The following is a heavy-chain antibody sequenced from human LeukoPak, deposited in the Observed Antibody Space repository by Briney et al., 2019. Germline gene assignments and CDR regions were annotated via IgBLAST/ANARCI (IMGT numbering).Heavy chain of an antibody. Sequence: GGSLRLSCAASGFTFSSYGMHWVRQAPGKGLEWVAVIWYDGSNKYYADSMKGRFTISRDNSKNTLYLQVNSLRAEDTAMYYCARSILFAFDIWGQGTMVTVSS. CDR2: IWYDGSNK. J-gene: IGHJ3*02. CDR1: GFTFSSYG. D-gene: IGHD2-21*01. CDR3: ARSILFAFDI. V-gene: IGHV3-33*01.